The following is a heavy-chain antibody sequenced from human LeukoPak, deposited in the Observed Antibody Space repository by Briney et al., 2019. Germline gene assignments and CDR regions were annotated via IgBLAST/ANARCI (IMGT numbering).Heavy chain of an antibody. V-gene: IGHV4-61*02. CDR2: IYTSGST. Sequence: SQTLSLTCTVSGGSISSGGYYWSWIRQPAGKGLEWIGRIYTSGSTNYNPSLKSRVTISVDTSKNQFSLKLSSVTAADTAVYYCARADIIVGAPKNDAFDIWGQGTMVTVSS. CDR1: GGSISSGGYY. J-gene: IGHJ3*02. D-gene: IGHD1-26*01. CDR3: ARADIIVGAPKNDAFDI.